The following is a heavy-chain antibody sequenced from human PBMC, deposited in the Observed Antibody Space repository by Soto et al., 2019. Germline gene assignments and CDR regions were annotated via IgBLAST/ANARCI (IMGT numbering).Heavy chain of an antibody. CDR3: ARDGGRDGYFGNWLDP. Sequence: QVQLVQSGAEVKKPGSSVKVSCKASGGTFSNYAISWLRQAPGHGLEWVGGIIPIFGTTNFAQKFQGRVTITADESTTTAYMGLSGLRSEDTAVYYCARDGGRDGYFGNWLDPWGQGTLVTVSS. J-gene: IGHJ5*02. CDR1: GGTFSNYA. D-gene: IGHD5-12*01. V-gene: IGHV1-69*12. CDR2: IIPIFGTT.